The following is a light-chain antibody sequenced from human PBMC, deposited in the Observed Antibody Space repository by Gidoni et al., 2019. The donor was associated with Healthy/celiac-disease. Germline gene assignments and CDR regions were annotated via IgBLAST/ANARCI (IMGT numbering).Light chain of an antibody. Sequence: DIQMTQSPSSLSASVGDRVTITCRASQSIRSYLNWYQQKPGKAPKLLIYAASSLQSGVPSRFSGSGSGTDFTLTISSLQPEDFATYYCQQSYSTPPFTFGPGTKVDIK. CDR2: AAS. J-gene: IGKJ3*01. CDR3: QQSYSTPPFT. V-gene: IGKV1-39*01. CDR1: QSIRSY.